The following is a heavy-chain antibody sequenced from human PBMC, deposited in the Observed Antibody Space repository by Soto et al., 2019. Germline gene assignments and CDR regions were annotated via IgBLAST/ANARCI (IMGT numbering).Heavy chain of an antibody. CDR2: INVYNGNT. D-gene: IGHD3-10*01. CDR1: GYTITNYG. V-gene: IGHV1-18*01. J-gene: IGHJ5*02. CDR3: ARGVGSGSYYNQYNWFDP. Sequence: ASVKVCCKASGYTITNYGMRWVRQEHEQGLEWMGWINVYNGNTKYAQKVQGRVTMTTDTSTSTAYMELRSLRSDDTAVYYCARGVGSGSYYNQYNWFDPWGQGTLVTVSS.